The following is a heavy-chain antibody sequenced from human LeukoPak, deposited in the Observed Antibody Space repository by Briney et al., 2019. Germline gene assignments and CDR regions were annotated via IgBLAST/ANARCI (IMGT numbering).Heavy chain of an antibody. CDR3: ARDSSGSYGPDAFDI. J-gene: IGHJ3*02. V-gene: IGHV3-21*01. Sequence: GGSLRLSCAASGFTFSSYAMNWVRQAPWKGLEWVSSISSSSSYIYYADSVKGRFTISRDNAKNSLYLQMNSLRAEDTAVYYCARDSSGSYGPDAFDIWGQGTMVTVSS. CDR2: ISSSSSYI. CDR1: GFTFSSYA. D-gene: IGHD1-26*01.